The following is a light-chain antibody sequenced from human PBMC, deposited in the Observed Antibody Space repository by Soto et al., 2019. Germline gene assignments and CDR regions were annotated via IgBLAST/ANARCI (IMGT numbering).Light chain of an antibody. V-gene: IGKV3-15*01. Sequence: EIVMTQSPATLSVSPGERATLSCRASQSVSSNLAWYQQKPGQPPKLLIYWASTRESGVPDRFSGSGSGTDFTLTISSLQAGDVAVYYCQQYYDAPQTFGQGTKVEIK. CDR3: QQYYDAPQT. J-gene: IGKJ1*01. CDR1: QSVSSN. CDR2: WAS.